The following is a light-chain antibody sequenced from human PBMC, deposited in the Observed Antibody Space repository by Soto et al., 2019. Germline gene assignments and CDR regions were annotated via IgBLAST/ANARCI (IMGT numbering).Light chain of an antibody. J-gene: IGLJ3*02. Sequence: QPVLTQPPSVSGAPRQRVTISCTGSSSNIGAGYDVHWYQQLPGTAPKHLIYGNSNRPSGVPDRFSGSKSGTSASLAITGLQAEDEADYYCQSYDSSLSGWVFGGGTKLTGL. CDR3: QSYDSSLSGWV. V-gene: IGLV1-40*01. CDR2: GNS. CDR1: SSNIGAGYD.